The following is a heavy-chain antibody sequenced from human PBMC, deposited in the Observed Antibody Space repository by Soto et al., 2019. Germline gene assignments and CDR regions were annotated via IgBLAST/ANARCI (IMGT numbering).Heavy chain of an antibody. D-gene: IGHD4-17*01. Sequence: PSETLSLTCTVSGGSISSSSYYWGWIRQPPGKGLEWIGSIYYSGSTYYNPSLKSRVTISVDTSKNQFSLKLSSVTAADTAVYYCARPNGASFDAFDIWGQGTTVTVSS. CDR1: GGSISSSSYY. J-gene: IGHJ3*02. CDR2: IYYSGST. V-gene: IGHV4-39*01. CDR3: ARPNGASFDAFDI.